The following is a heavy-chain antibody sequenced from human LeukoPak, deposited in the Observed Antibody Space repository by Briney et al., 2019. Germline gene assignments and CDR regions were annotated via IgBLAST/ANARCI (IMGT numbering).Heavy chain of an antibody. Sequence: GGSLRLSCAASGFNFASNWMHWVRQTPGKGLMWVSRINSGGSGTSYADSVEGRFTISRDNSKNTLYLQMNSLRAEDTALYYCAKDGRGGYSYGSYFDYWGQGILVTVSS. CDR1: GFNFASNW. CDR3: AKDGRGGYSYGSYFDY. V-gene: IGHV3-74*01. CDR2: INSGGSGT. D-gene: IGHD5-18*01. J-gene: IGHJ4*02.